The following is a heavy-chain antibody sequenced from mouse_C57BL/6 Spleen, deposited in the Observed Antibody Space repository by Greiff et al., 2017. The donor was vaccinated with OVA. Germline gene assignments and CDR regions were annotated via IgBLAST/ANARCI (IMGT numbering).Heavy chain of an antibody. CDR2: IDPETGGT. D-gene: IGHD2-4*01. CDR1: GYTFTDYE. J-gene: IGHJ2*01. CDR3: TGRSAMRLPLDY. Sequence: VQLQQPGAELVRPGASVTLSCKASGYTFTDYEMHWVKQTPVHGLEWIGAIDPETGGTAYNQKFKGKAILTADKSSSTAYMVLRSLTSEDSAVYYCTGRSAMRLPLDYWGQGTTLTVSS. V-gene: IGHV1-15*01.